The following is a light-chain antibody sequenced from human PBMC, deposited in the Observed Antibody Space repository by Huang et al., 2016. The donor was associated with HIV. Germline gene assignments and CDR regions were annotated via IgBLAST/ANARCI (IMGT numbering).Light chain of an antibody. J-gene: IGKJ2*01. CDR1: QTVITN. CDR3: QQYNNWPMYT. Sequence: EVVLTQSPATLSVSPGERPTLSCRASQTVITNLAWYQHKPGQAPRLLIYGASTRAAGVPTRFSGSGSGTEFTLTISSLQSEDFAVYYCQQYNNWPMYTFGQGTKVDVK. V-gene: IGKV3-15*01. CDR2: GAS.